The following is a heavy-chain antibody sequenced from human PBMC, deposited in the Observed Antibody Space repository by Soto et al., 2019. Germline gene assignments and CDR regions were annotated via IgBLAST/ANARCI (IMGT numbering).Heavy chain of an antibody. J-gene: IGHJ4*01. D-gene: IGHD3-3*01. Sequence: EVQLVESGGRLVQPGRSLRLSCVGTGLNFDDFAMHWVRQAPGKGLEWVSGITWDSRVLAYADSGKGRFNISRDNARNSLYLQMDSLRDEDTAVYYCAKGRYDFWSPYYFDYWGQEPWSPSPQ. CDR1: GLNFDDFA. V-gene: IGHV3-9*01. CDR3: AKGRYDFWSPYYFDY. CDR2: ITWDSRVL.